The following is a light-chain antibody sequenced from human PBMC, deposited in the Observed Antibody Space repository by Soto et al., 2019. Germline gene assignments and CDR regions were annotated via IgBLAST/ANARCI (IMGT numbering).Light chain of an antibody. CDR2: GPS. V-gene: IGKV3-20*01. J-gene: IGKJ1*01. Sequence: EIMLSHSPGTLSLTPGERATLSCRASQSVNSNHIAWYQQKPGQAPRLLIYGPSSRATGIPERFSGSGSGTDFTLSISRLEPEDFAVYFCHQFGSSPQTFGHGSKVDVK. CDR3: HQFGSSPQT. CDR1: QSVNSNH.